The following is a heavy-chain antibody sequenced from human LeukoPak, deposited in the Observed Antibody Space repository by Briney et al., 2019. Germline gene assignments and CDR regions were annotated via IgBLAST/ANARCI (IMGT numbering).Heavy chain of an antibody. V-gene: IGHV4-34*01. CDR3: GSSGYSL. CDR1: GGSYSGYY. J-gene: IGHJ4*02. D-gene: IGHD3-22*01. Sequence: PSETLSLTCAVYGGSYSGYYWSWIRQPPGKGLEWIGEINHSGSTNYNPSLKSRVTISVDTSKNQFSLKLSSVTAADTAVYYCGSSGYSLWGQGTLVTVSS. CDR2: INHSGST.